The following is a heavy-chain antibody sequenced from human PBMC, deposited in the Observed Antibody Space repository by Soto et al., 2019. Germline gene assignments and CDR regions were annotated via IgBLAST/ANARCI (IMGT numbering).Heavy chain of an antibody. J-gene: IGHJ5*02. V-gene: IGHV4-34*12. D-gene: IGHD2-21*01. Sequence: QVQLQQLGAGLLKPSETLSLTCAVYGGSFSGYYWSWIRPPPGKGLEWIGEIFHSGSTKYNPSLTTRVTMPADTSQTQFSLKMTSVPAAAPAVYYCARAQGVHRRFYPGGQGTLVPVSS. CDR1: GGSFSGYY. CDR3: ARAQGVHRRFYP. CDR2: IFHSGST.